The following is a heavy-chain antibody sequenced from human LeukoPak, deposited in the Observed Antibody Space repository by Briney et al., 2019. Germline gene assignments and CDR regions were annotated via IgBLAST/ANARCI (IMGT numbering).Heavy chain of an antibody. D-gene: IGHD7-27*01. CDR2: INPSGGST. J-gene: IGHJ4*02. CDR1: GYTFTSYY. Sequence: ASVKVSCKASGYTFTSYYMHWVRQAPGQGLEWMGIINPSGGSTSYAQKLQGRVTMTRDMSTSTVYMELSSLRSEDTAVYYCARDTGEPPRGPTDWGQGTLVTVSS. V-gene: IGHV1-46*01. CDR3: ARDTGEPPRGPTD.